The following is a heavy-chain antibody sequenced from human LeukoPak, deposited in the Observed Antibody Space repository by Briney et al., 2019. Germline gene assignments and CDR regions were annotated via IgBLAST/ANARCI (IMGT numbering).Heavy chain of an antibody. CDR2: ISYHGSNI. D-gene: IGHD1-1*01. J-gene: IGHJ4*02. V-gene: IGHV3-30*03. CDR3: ARKNEQGVTDF. Sequence: GGSLRLSFAASGXTFTCCGMHWVRQAPGKELEWLAVISYHGSNIYYADSVKGRFTISRDNSKNTAFLQMNSLRPEDTALYYCARKNEQGVTDFWGQGALVTVSA. CDR1: GXTFTCCG.